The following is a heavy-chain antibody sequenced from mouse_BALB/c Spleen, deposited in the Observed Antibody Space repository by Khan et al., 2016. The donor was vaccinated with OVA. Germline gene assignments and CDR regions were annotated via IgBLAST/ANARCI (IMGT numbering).Heavy chain of an antibody. CDR3: VRPVYDGGGYDTVDA. J-gene: IGHJ4*01. V-gene: IGHV1-63*02. CDR2: IYPGSGNT. Sequence: QVQLQQSGAELVRPGTSVKMSCKAAGYTFTNYWIGWVKQRPGHGLEWIGDIYPGSGNTNYNEKFRGKATLTADTSSSTAYMQLNSLTSEDSAIYYCVRPVYDGGGYDTVDAWGRGTSVTVSS. CDR1: GYTFTNYW. D-gene: IGHD1-1*01.